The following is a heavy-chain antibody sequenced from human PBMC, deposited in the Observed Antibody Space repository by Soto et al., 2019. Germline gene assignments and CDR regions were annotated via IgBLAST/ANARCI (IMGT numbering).Heavy chain of an antibody. Sequence: GGSLRLSCVASGFTFSSYAMSWVRQAPGKGLEWVSAISGSGYSTYYADSVKGRFTISRDNSKNTLSLQMNSLRAEDTAIYYCAKDQQLGRDYYYYYGMDVWGQGTTVTVSS. D-gene: IGHD6-6*01. CDR3: AKDQQLGRDYYYYYGMDV. CDR2: ISGSGYST. J-gene: IGHJ6*02. CDR1: GFTFSSYA. V-gene: IGHV3-23*01.